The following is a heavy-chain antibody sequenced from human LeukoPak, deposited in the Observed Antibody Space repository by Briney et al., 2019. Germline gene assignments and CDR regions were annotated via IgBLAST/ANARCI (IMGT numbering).Heavy chain of an antibody. CDR3: ARGWLPAAYEYFQH. CDR2: ISYDGSNK. V-gene: IGHV3-30*04. J-gene: IGHJ1*01. Sequence: GGSLRLSCAASGFTFSSYAMHWVRQAPGKGLEWVAVISYDGSNKYYADSVKGRFTISRDNSKNTLYLQMNSLRAEDTAVYYCARGWLPAAYEYFQHWGQGTLVTVSS. D-gene: IGHD2-2*01. CDR1: GFTFSSYA.